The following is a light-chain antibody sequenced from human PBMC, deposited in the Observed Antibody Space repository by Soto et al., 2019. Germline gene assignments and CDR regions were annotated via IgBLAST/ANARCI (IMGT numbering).Light chain of an antibody. V-gene: IGLV2-11*01. J-gene: IGLJ3*02. Sequence: QSALTQPRSVSGSPGQSVTISCTGTNSDVGGYNYVSWYQQYPGKAPKLMISGVSERPSGVPDRFSGSKSGNTASLTISGLQAEDEADYYCCSYVDTDTWVFGGGNKLTVL. CDR1: NSDVGGYNY. CDR3: CSYVDTDTWV. CDR2: GVS.